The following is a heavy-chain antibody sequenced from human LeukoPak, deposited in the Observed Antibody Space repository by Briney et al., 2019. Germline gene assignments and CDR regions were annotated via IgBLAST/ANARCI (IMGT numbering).Heavy chain of an antibody. Sequence: LSGGSLRLSCAASGFTFSGYSMNWVRQAPGKGLEWVSYIISSSDIIYDADSVKGRFTISRDNAKNLLYLQMNSLRAEDTAVYYCARERGEVTILDYWGQGTLVTVSS. D-gene: IGHD3-3*01. CDR1: GFTFSGYS. CDR3: ARERGEVTILDY. CDR2: IISSSDII. V-gene: IGHV3-48*04. J-gene: IGHJ4*02.